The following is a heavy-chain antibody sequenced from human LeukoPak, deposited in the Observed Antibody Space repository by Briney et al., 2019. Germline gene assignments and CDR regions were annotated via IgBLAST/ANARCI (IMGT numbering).Heavy chain of an antibody. CDR2: ISHSGST. Sequence: PSETLSLTCAVYGGSFSGYYWSWIRQPPGKGLEWIGGISHSGSTNYNPSLKSRVTISVDTSKNQFSLKLSSVTAADTAVYYCARSAYDFWSGPIHYFDYWGQGTLVTVSS. CDR3: ARSAYDFWSGPIHYFDY. J-gene: IGHJ4*02. CDR1: GGSFSGYY. D-gene: IGHD3-3*01. V-gene: IGHV4-34*01.